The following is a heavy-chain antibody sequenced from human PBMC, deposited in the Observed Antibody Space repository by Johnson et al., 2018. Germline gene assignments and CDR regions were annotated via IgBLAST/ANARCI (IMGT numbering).Heavy chain of an antibody. Sequence: QVQLVQSGAEVKKPGSSVKVSCKASGGTFSSYTISWVRQAPGQGLEWMGRIIPILGIANYAQKFQGRVTITADKSTSTAYMELSSLRSEDTAVYYCARPPRYYYYMDVWGKGTTVTVSS. CDR2: IIPILGIA. CDR3: ARPPRYYYYMDV. CDR1: GGTFSSYT. J-gene: IGHJ6*03. V-gene: IGHV1-69*02.